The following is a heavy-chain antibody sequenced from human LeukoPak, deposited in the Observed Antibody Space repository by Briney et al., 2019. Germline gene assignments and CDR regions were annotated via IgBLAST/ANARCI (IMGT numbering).Heavy chain of an antibody. CDR1: GFTFNNYA. V-gene: IGHV3-23*01. Sequence: PGGSLRLSCAASGFTFNNYAMTWVRQAPGEGLECVSAITGSSDATYYADSVKGRFTISRDNSKNTLFLQMNSLRAEDTAVYYCAKKTSYCAGDCFPYFFDYWGRGTLVTVSS. J-gene: IGHJ4*02. CDR3: AKKTSYCAGDCFPYFFDY. CDR2: ITGSSDAT. D-gene: IGHD2-21*02.